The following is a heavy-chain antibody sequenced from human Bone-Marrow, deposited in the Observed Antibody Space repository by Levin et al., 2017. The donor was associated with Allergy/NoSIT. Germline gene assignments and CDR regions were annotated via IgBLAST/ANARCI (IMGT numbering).Heavy chain of an antibody. CDR1: GFTFSSYS. CDR2: ISSSSSYI. J-gene: IGHJ6*02. V-gene: IGHV3-21*01. CDR3: ARSVSRWKYSYGYDYGMDV. D-gene: IGHD5-18*01. Sequence: GESLKISCAASGFTFSSYSMNWVRQAPGKGLEWVSSISSSSSYIYYADSVKGRFTISRDNAKNSLYLQMNSLRAEDTAVYYCARSVSRWKYSYGYDYGMDVWGQGTTVTVSS.